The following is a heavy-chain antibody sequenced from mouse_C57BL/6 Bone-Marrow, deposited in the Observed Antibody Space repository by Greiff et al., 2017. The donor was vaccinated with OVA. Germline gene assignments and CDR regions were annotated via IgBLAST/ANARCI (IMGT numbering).Heavy chain of an antibody. CDR1: GFTFTDYY. Sequence: EVQGVESGGGLVQPGGSLSLSCAASGFTFTDYYMSWVRQPPGKALEWLGFIRNKANGYTTEYSASVKGRFTISRDNSQSILYLQMNALRAEDSATYDGARWGAGRGKNYFDYWGQGTTLTVSS. D-gene: IGHD4-1*01. J-gene: IGHJ2*01. CDR2: IRNKANGYTT. V-gene: IGHV7-3*01. CDR3: ARWGAGRGKNYFDY.